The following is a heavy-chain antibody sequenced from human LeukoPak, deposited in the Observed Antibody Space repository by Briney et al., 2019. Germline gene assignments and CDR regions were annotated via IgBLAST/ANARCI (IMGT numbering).Heavy chain of an antibody. V-gene: IGHV3-48*04. J-gene: IGHJ4*02. Sequence: GGSLRLSCAASGFTFSSYSMNWVRQAPGKGLEWVSYISSSSSTIYYADSVKGRFTISRDNAKNSLYLQMNSLRAEDTAVYHCARDGGYPRGHYFDYWGQGTLVTVSS. CDR3: ARDGGYPRGHYFDY. CDR1: GFTFSSYS. D-gene: IGHD3-16*01. CDR2: ISSSSSTI.